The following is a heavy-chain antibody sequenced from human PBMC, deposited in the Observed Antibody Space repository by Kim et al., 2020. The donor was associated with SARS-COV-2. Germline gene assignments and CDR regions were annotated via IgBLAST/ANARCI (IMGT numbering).Heavy chain of an antibody. D-gene: IGHD6-19*01. V-gene: IGHV3-9*01. J-gene: IGHJ4*01. Sequence: SLRLSCAASGFTFDDYAMHWVRQAPGKGLEWVSGISWNSGSIGYADSVKGRFTISRDNAKNSLYLQMNSLRAEDTALYYCAKTSSSGWYWVRYFDYWG. CDR2: ISWNSGSI. CDR3: AKTSSSGWYWVRYFDY. CDR1: GFTFDDYA.